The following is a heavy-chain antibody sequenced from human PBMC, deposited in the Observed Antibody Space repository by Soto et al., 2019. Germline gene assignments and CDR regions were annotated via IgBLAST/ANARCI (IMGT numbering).Heavy chain of an antibody. D-gene: IGHD6-13*01. V-gene: IGHV1-8*01. CDR1: GYTFTSYD. J-gene: IGHJ5*02. CDR3: ARERAAAGSNWFDP. CDR2: MNPNSGNT. Sequence: QVQLVQSGAEVKKPGASVKVSCKASGYTFTSYDINWVRQATGQGLEWMGWMNPNSGNTGYAQKVQGRVTMTRNTSISTAYMELSSLRSEDTAVYYCARERAAAGSNWFDPWGQGTLVTGSS.